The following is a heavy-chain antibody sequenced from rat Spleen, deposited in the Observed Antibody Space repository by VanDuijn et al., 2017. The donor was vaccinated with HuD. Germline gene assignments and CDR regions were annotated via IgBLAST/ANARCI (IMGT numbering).Heavy chain of an antibody. V-gene: IGHV5S10*01. CDR2: IIYDGTRT. CDR3: ARGGYNYGWFAY. CDR1: GFTFSDYN. J-gene: IGHJ3*01. D-gene: IGHD1-9*01. Sequence: EVQLVESDGGLVQPGRSLKLSCAASGFTFSDYNMAWVRQAPKKGLEWVATIIYDGTRTFYLDSVKGRFTISRDNAKNTLYLQMDSLRSEDTATYYCARGGYNYGWFAYWGQGTLVTVSS.